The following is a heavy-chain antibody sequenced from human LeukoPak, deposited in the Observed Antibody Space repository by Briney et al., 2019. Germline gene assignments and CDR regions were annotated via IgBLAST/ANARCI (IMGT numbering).Heavy chain of an antibody. CDR3: AKGSDGSCYSPSDC. V-gene: IGHV3-11*01. Sequence: GGSLRLSCAASGFTFSDYYMSWIRQAPGKGLEWVSYISSSGSTIYYADSVKGRFTISRDNSKNTLYLQMNSLRAEDTAVYYCAKGSDGSCYSPSDCWGQGTLVTV. J-gene: IGHJ4*02. CDR2: ISSSGSTI. D-gene: IGHD2-15*01. CDR1: GFTFSDYY.